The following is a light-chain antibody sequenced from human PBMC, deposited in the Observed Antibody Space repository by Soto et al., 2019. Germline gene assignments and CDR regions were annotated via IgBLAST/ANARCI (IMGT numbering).Light chain of an antibody. J-gene: IGKJ2*01. Sequence: DIQMTRSPSSLSASVGDRVTITCRASQSISSYLNWYQQKPGKAPKLLIYAASSLQSGVPSTFSGSGSGTDFTLNISSLQPEDFATYYCQQSYSTPQHTFGQGTKLEIK. CDR1: QSISSY. CDR3: QQSYSTPQHT. V-gene: IGKV1-39*01. CDR2: AAS.